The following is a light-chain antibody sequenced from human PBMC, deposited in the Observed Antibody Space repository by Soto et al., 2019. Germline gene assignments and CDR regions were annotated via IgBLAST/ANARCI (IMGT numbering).Light chain of an antibody. CDR3: AAWDDSLSVYV. V-gene: IGLV2-14*01. CDR1: SSDVGGYNY. J-gene: IGLJ1*01. Sequence: QSVLTQPASVSGSPGQSITISCTGTSSDVGGYNYVSWYQQHPGKAPKLMIYEVSNRPSGVSNRFSGSKSGNTASLTISGLQAEDEADYYCAAWDDSLSVYVFGTGTQLTVL. CDR2: EVS.